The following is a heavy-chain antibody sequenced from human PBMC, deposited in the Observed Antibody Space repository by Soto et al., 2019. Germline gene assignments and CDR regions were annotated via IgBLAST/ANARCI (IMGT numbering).Heavy chain of an antibody. Sequence: GGSLRLSCAASGSSVRSKYINWVRQAPGRGLEWLSTIYTGGTPYYADSVRGRFTISRDNSRNTVFLQMNSLGAEDTAIYYCVRDVGPWGQGTLVTVSS. CDR3: VRDVGP. V-gene: IGHV3-53*01. J-gene: IGHJ5*02. CDR2: IYTGGTP. CDR1: GSSVRSKY.